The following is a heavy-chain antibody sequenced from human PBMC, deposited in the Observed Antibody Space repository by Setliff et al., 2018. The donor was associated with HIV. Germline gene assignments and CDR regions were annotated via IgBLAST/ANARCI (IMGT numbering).Heavy chain of an antibody. V-gene: IGHV1-3*01. CDR1: ADTFTNCL. CDR2: INAGNGDT. J-gene: IGHJ4*02. D-gene: IGHD6-13*01. Sequence: GASVKVSCKASADTFTNCLINWVRQAPGQGLEWMGWINAGNGDTKSSQKFQGRVTITRDTSASTAYMELSSLRSEDTGVYYCAIGSSNWPHRPNNYYFDYWGQGTPVTVSS. CDR3: AIGSSNWPHRPNNYYFDY.